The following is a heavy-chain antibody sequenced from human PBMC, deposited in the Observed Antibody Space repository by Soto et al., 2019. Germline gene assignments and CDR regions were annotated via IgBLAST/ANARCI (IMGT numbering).Heavy chain of an antibody. CDR1: GGSFNDYY. Sequence: KPSETLSLTCVVYGGSFNDYYWSWISQPPGKGLEWIGEINHSGSINYNPSLKSRVTISVDTSKNQFSLKLSSVTAADTAVYYCARGAYYDTSGYYPGWFDPWGQGTLVTVSS. D-gene: IGHD3-22*01. CDR3: ARGAYYDTSGYYPGWFDP. CDR2: INHSGSI. J-gene: IGHJ5*02. V-gene: IGHV4-34*01.